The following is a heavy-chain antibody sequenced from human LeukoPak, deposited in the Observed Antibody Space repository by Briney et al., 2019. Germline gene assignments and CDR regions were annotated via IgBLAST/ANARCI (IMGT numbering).Heavy chain of an antibody. D-gene: IGHD2-21*02. CDR1: GFTFSSYW. V-gene: IGHV3-33*08. Sequence: PGGSLRLSCAASGFTFSSYWMSWVRQAPGKGLEWVAVIWYDGGNKYYADSVKGRFTISRDNSKNTLYLQMNSLRAEDTAVYYCARSEAIVVVTAGAFDIWGQGTMVTVSS. CDR3: ARSEAIVVVTAGAFDI. J-gene: IGHJ3*02. CDR2: IWYDGGNK.